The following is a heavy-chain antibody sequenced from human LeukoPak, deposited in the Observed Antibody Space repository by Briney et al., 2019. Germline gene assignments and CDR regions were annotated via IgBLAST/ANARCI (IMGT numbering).Heavy chain of an antibody. J-gene: IGHJ4*02. CDR2: ISQDGGEK. V-gene: IGHV3-7*01. CDR3: ARDSYRALEY. Sequence: GGSLRLSCAVSGFTFSNYWMNWVRQAPGKGLEWVAHISQDGGEKYYADSVKGRFTISRDNTKNSLFLHAHSLRAEDTAVYYCARDSYRALEYWGQGALVTVSS. CDR1: GFTFSNYW. D-gene: IGHD1-14*01.